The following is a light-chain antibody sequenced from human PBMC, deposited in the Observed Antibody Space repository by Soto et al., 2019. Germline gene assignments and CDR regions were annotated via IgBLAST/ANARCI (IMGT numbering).Light chain of an antibody. CDR1: NIGSKS. J-gene: IGLJ1*01. Sequence: SYERTQPPSVSEIPGKTARITWGGNNIGSKSVHWYQQQPGQAPVPVIYYGSDRNLGIPKRFSGSNSWNTATLTISRDEAGDEADYYRQLWDSRSDHSAFATGTKVTVL. CDR3: QLWDSRSDHSA. CDR2: YGS. V-gene: IGLV3-21*04.